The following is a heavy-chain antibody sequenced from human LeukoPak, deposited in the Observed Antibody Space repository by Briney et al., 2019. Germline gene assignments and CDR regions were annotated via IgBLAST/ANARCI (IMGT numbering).Heavy chain of an antibody. J-gene: IGHJ3*02. V-gene: IGHV1-2*02. CDR3: ARDGGSWHDGAFDI. Sequence: ASVKVSCKASGYTFTGYYMHWERQAPGQGLEWMGWINPNSGGTNYAQKFQGRVTMTRDTSISTAYMELSRLRSDDTAVYYRARDGGSWHDGAFDIWGQGTMVTVSS. CDR2: INPNSGGT. D-gene: IGHD6-13*01. CDR1: GYTFTGYY.